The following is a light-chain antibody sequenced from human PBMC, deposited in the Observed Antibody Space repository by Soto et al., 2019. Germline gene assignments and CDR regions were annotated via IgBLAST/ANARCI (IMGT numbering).Light chain of an antibody. CDR1: QSISNY. Sequence: EIVMSQSPATLSVSPGDGATLSCRASQSISNYLAWYQQKPGQAPRLIIFDAYTRATGIPARFSGSGSGTEFTLTISSLQSEDSAVYYCQQFTRWPATFGQGTKVDNK. CDR3: QQFTRWPAT. J-gene: IGKJ1*01. CDR2: DAY. V-gene: IGKV3-15*01.